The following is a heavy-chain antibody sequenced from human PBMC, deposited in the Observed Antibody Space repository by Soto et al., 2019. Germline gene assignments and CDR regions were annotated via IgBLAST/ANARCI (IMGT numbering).Heavy chain of an antibody. CDR2: INNDGSKT. CDR3: ARDPLIGTTDYGLDV. Sequence: EVQLVESGGGLVQPGGSLRLSCAASGFTFSTYWMHWVRQPPRKGLVWVSRINNDGSKTAYADSVKGRFTISRDNAQSTLYLQMNSLRAEDTAVYYCARDPLIGTTDYGLDVWGQGTTVSVSS. V-gene: IGHV3-74*01. D-gene: IGHD1-7*01. J-gene: IGHJ6*02. CDR1: GFTFSTYW.